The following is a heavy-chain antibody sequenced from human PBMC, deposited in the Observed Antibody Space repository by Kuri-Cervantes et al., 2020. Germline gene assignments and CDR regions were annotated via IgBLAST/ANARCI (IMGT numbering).Heavy chain of an antibody. CDR2: ISYDGSNK. Sequence: LSLTCAASGFTFSGSAMHWVRQAPGKGLEWVAVISYDGSNKYYADSVKGRFTISRDNSKNTLYLQMNSLRAEDTAVYYCVVGGYEYTYYYYMDVWGKGTTVTVSS. D-gene: IGHD5-12*01. CDR1: GFTFSGSA. J-gene: IGHJ6*03. V-gene: IGHV3-30-3*01. CDR3: VVGGYEYTYYYYMDV.